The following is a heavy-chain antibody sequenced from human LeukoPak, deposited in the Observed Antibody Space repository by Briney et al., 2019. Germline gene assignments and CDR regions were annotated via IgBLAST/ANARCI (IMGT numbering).Heavy chain of an antibody. CDR1: GLTFNSYA. J-gene: IGHJ5*02. V-gene: IGHV3-23*01. Sequence: GGSLRLSCAGFGLTFNSYAMTWVRQAPGKGLKWVSGISGSGGTTYYADSVKGRFTISRDNFNNTLYLQMNSMRVEDTALYAKGVVDYYDSSGYYPSDLWGQGTLVTVSS. CDR2: ISGSGGTT. D-gene: IGHD3-22*01. CDR3: GVVDYYDSSGYYPSDL.